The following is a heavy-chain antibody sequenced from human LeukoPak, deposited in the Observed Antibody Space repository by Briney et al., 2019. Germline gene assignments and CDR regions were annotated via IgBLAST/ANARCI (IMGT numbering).Heavy chain of an antibody. CDR2: ISGSGVST. CDR3: AKGLRYFDWYDY. Sequence: GGSLRLSCAASGFTFSNYAMNWVRQAPRKGLQWVSTISGSGVSTYFADSVKGRFTVSRDNSKNTLYLQMNSLRAEDTAVYYCAKGLRYFDWYDYWGQGTLVTVSS. J-gene: IGHJ4*02. V-gene: IGHV3-23*01. CDR1: GFTFSNYA. D-gene: IGHD3-9*01.